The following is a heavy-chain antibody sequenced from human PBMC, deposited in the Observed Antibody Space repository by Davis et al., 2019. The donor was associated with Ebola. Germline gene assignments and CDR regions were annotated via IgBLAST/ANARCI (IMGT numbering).Heavy chain of an antibody. CDR3: ARDLGGDGYNRNEDY. CDR2: ISYDGSNK. V-gene: IGHV3-30-3*01. J-gene: IGHJ4*02. CDR1: GFTFSSYA. D-gene: IGHD5-24*01. Sequence: PGGSLRLSCAASGFTFSSYAMHWVRQAPGKGLEWVAVISYDGSNKYYADSVKGRFTISRDNSKNTLYLQMNSLRAEDTAVYYCARDLGGDGYNRNEDYWGQGTLVTVSS.